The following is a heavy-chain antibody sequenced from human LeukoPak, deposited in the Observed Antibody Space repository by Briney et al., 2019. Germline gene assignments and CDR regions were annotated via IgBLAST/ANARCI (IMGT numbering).Heavy chain of an antibody. CDR3: ASSNLGSLGQFDP. D-gene: IGHD3-10*01. V-gene: IGHV4-59*01. CDR1: GGSISNYY. CDR2: IHSNGGA. J-gene: IGHJ5*02. Sequence: SETLSLTCTVSGGSISNYYWSWIRQPPGKGLEWIGFIHSNGGANYNASLNSRATISRDTSRSQVSLKLASVAAADTAVYYCASSNLGSLGQFDPWGQGTLVTVSS.